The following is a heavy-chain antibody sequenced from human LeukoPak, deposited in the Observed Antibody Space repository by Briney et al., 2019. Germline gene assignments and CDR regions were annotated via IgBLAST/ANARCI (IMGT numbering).Heavy chain of an antibody. D-gene: IGHD1-1*01. CDR1: GFTLGDYD. V-gene: IGHV3-13*01. J-gene: IGHJ4*02. CDR2: IGTAGDT. Sequence: AGGSLRLSCAASGFTLGDYDMHWVRQATRKGKEWVSAIGTAGDTYYTGSVKGRFTISRENAKNSLYLQMNSLRAGDTAVYYCARVAKERVGGVYYFDYWGQGTLVTVSS. CDR3: ARVAKERVGGVYYFDY.